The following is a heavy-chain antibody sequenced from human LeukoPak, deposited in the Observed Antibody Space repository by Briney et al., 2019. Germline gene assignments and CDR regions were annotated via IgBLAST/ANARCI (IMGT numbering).Heavy chain of an antibody. Sequence: PGGSLRLSCAASGFTFSSYSMNWVRQAPGKGLEWVSYISSSSSTIYYADSVKGRFTIPRDNAKNSLYLQMNSLRDEDTAVYYCASWVTGYYDSSGFYYFDYWGQGTLVTVSS. CDR2: ISSSSSTI. CDR3: ASWVTGYYDSSGFYYFDY. J-gene: IGHJ4*02. CDR1: GFTFSSYS. D-gene: IGHD3-22*01. V-gene: IGHV3-48*02.